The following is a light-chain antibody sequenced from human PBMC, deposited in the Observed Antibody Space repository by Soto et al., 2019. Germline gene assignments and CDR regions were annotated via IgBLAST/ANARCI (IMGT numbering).Light chain of an antibody. J-gene: IGLJ2*01. V-gene: IGLV2-8*01. CDR2: EVS. Sequence: QSALTQPPSASGSPGQSVTISCSGTSSDVGGYNYVSWYQQHPGKAPKLMIYEVSKRPSGVPDRFSGSKSGNTASLTVSGLQAEDEADYYCSSYGGSNHLIFGGGTKLPVL. CDR1: SSDVGGYNY. CDR3: SSYGGSNHLI.